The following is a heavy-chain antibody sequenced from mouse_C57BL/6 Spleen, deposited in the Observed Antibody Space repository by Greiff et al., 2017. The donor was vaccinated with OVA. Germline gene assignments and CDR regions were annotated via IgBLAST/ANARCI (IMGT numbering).Heavy chain of an antibody. CDR2: INPNNGGT. CDR1: GYTFTDYN. J-gene: IGHJ2*01. Sequence: VQLQQSGPELVKPGASVKIPCKASGYTFTDYNMDWVKQSHGKSLEWIGDINPNNGGTIYNQKFKGKATLTVDKSSSTAYMELRSLTSEDTAVYDCARGVYGTTVVATYYFDYWGQGTTLTVSS. V-gene: IGHV1-18*01. CDR3: ARGVYGTTVVATYYFDY. D-gene: IGHD1-1*01.